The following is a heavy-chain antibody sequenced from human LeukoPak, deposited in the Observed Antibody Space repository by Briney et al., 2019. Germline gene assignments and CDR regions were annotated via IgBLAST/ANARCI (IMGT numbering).Heavy chain of an antibody. D-gene: IGHD5-18*01. V-gene: IGHV4-59*08. J-gene: IGHJ4*02. CDR3: ARRPSYSYNFDY. CDR2: IYYSGST. Sequence: SETLSLTCSVSGASISSYYWSWIRQPPGKGLEWIGYIYYSGSTNYNPSLKSRVTISVDTSKNQFSLKLSSVTAADTAVYYCARRPSYSYNFDYWGQGTLVTVSS. CDR1: GASISSYY.